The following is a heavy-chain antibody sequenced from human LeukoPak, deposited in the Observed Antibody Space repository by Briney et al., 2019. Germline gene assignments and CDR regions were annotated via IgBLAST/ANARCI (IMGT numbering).Heavy chain of an antibody. CDR3: ARGVRDGYKTFDY. V-gene: IGHV4-31*03. Sequence: SETLSLTCTVSGGSVNNAAYYWSWIRQHPGKGLEWIGHIDYRGRTNYNPSLKSRVTISVDTSENQFSLRLSSVTAADTAVYYCARGVRDGYKTFDYWGQGTLVTVSS. D-gene: IGHD5-24*01. J-gene: IGHJ4*02. CDR2: IDYRGRT. CDR1: GGSVNNAAYY.